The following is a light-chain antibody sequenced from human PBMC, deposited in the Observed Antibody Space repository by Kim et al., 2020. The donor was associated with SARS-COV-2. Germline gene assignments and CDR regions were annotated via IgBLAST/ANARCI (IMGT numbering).Light chain of an antibody. CDR3: SSYTRGSTNYV. CDR2: AVS. V-gene: IGLV2-14*03. Sequence: QSITISCTGTSSDLGSYNYVSWYQQHPGKAPKLMIYAVSNRPSGVSNRFSGSKSGNTASLTISGLQAEDEADYYCSSYTRGSTNYVFRTGTKVTVL. CDR1: SSDLGSYNY. J-gene: IGLJ1*01.